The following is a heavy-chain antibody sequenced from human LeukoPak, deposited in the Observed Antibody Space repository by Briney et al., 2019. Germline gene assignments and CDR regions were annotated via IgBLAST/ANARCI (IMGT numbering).Heavy chain of an antibody. CDR2: ISYDGSNK. D-gene: IGHD3-16*02. CDR3: ARGAYDYVWGSYRPVYYFDY. CDR1: GFTFSSYA. J-gene: IGHJ4*02. Sequence: GGSLRLSCAASGFTFSSYAMHWVRQAPGKGLEWVAVISYDGSNKYYADSVKGRFTISRDNSKNTLYLQMNSLRAEDTAVYYCARGAYDYVWGSYRPVYYFDYWGQGTLVTVSS. V-gene: IGHV3-30-3*01.